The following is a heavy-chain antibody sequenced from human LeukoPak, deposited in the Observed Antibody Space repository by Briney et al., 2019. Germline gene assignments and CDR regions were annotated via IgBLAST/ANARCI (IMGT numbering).Heavy chain of an antibody. J-gene: IGHJ3*02. CDR2: FYTSGST. V-gene: IGHV4-61*02. CDR3: ARYDYYDNSARFDI. CDR1: GGSISSGSYY. D-gene: IGHD3-22*01. Sequence: SETLSLTCTVSGGSISSGSYYWSWIRQPAGKGLEWIGRFYTSGSTNHSPSLKSRVTISVDTSKNQFSLKLNSVTAADTAVYYCARYDYYDNSARFDIWGQGTMVTVSS.